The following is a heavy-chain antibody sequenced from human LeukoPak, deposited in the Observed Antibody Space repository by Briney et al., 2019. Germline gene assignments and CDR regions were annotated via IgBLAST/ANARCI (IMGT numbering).Heavy chain of an antibody. CDR3: AKDGVRIAASGLLDN. V-gene: IGHV3-74*01. CDR2: LNNDGSST. Sequence: PGGSLRLSCAASGFTFSSYWMHWVRQAPGKGLVWVSRLNNDGSSTYYADSVKGRFTISRDNSKNTLYLQMNSLRAEDTAVYYCAKDGVRIAASGLLDNWGQGTLVTVSS. J-gene: IGHJ4*02. CDR1: GFTFSSYW. D-gene: IGHD6-13*01.